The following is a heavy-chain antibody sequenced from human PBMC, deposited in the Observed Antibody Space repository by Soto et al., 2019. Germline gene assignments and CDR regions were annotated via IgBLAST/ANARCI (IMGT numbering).Heavy chain of an antibody. CDR2: ISAYNGNT. Sequence: PSVKVSCKASGYTFTSHGISWLRQAPGQGPEWMGWISAYNGNTKYAQILQGRVTITTDRSTSTAYMELRSLRSDDTAMYYCARDLNTIFGVVIRPLDYWGQGTLVTVSS. CDR1: GYTFTSHG. CDR3: ARDLNTIFGVVIRPLDY. V-gene: IGHV1-18*01. J-gene: IGHJ4*02. D-gene: IGHD3-3*01.